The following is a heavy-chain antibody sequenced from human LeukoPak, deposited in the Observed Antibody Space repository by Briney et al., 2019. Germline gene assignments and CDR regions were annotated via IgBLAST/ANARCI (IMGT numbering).Heavy chain of an antibody. Sequence: PGGPLRLSCAASGFTFSSYGMHWVRQAPGKGLEWVAFIRYDGSNKYYADSVKGRFTISRDNSKNTLYLQMNSLRAEDTAVYYCARGLGYCSSTSCYTRAYFDYWGQGTLVTVSS. CDR1: GFTFSSYG. V-gene: IGHV3-30*02. CDR2: IRYDGSNK. D-gene: IGHD2-2*02. J-gene: IGHJ4*02. CDR3: ARGLGYCSSTSCYTRAYFDY.